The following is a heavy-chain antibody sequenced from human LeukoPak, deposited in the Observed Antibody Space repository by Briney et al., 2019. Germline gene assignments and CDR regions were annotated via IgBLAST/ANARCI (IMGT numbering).Heavy chain of an antibody. CDR3: AKDGHYYDSSGYYYFDY. J-gene: IGHJ4*02. CDR2: ISGSGGST. Sequence: PGGSLRLSCAASGFTFSSYAMSWVRQAPGKGLEWVSAISGSGGSTYYADFVKGRFTISRDNSKNTLYLRMNSLRAEDTAVYYCAKDGHYYDSSGYYYFDYWGQGTLVTVSS. D-gene: IGHD3-22*01. V-gene: IGHV3-23*01. CDR1: GFTFSSYA.